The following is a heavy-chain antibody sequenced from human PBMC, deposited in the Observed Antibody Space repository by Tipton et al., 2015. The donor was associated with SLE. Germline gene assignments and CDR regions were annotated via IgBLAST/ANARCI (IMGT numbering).Heavy chain of an antibody. J-gene: IGHJ2*01. Sequence: GSLRLSCAASGFTFDDYAMHWVRQAPGKGLEWVSYISASGNTILYADSVKGRFTISRDNAKHSLYLQMDSLRAEDTGFYFYARDPGYSSSWGLYWYFYVWGRGPLVTVSS. V-gene: IGHV3-48*03. D-gene: IGHD6-13*01. CDR2: ISASGNTI. CDR3: ARDPGYSSSWGLYWYFYV. CDR1: GFTFDDYA.